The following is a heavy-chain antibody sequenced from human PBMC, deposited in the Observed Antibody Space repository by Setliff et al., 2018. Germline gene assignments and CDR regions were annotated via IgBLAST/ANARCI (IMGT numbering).Heavy chain of an antibody. CDR3: AKDPSRRGDAFDI. V-gene: IGHV3-9*01. D-gene: IGHD2-2*01. CDR2: ISWNSGSI. J-gene: IGHJ3*02. CDR1: GFTFDDYA. Sequence: SLTISCAASGFTFDDYAMHWVRQAPGKGLEWVSGISWNSGSIGYADSVKGRFTISRDNAKNSLYLQMNSLRAEDTALYYCAKDPSRRGDAFDIWGQGTMVTVSS.